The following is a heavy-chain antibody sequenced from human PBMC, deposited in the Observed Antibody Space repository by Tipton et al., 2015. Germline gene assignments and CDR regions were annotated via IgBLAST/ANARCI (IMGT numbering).Heavy chain of an antibody. J-gene: IGHJ6*02. D-gene: IGHD4-17*01. V-gene: IGHV3-23*01. CDR3: ARDPHYGDYISDYYYYGMDV. CDR1: ELAFSNYA. CDR2: ISATGLST. Sequence: SLRLSCAASELAFSNYAMTWVRQPPGKGLEWVSAISATGLSTYYADSMKGRFTISRDNAKNSLYLQMNSLRAEDTAVYYCARDPHYGDYISDYYYYGMDVWGQGTTVTVSS.